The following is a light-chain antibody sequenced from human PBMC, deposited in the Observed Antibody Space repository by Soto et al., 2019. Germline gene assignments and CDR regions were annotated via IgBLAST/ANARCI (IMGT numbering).Light chain of an antibody. CDR3: QQYGSSPTWT. CDR2: GAS. V-gene: IGKV3-20*01. Sequence: EIVLTQSPGTLSLSPGERATLSCRASQSVGSSYLAWYQQKPGQAPRLLIYGASSRATGIPDRFRGSGSGTDFTLTISRLEPEDFAVYYCQQYGSSPTWTFGQGTKVEI. J-gene: IGKJ1*01. CDR1: QSVGSSY.